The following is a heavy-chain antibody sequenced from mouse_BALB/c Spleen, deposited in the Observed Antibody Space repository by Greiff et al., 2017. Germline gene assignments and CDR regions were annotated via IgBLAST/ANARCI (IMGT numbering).Heavy chain of an antibody. CDR2: IYPGNSDT. CDR1: GYTFTSYW. CDR3: TREDGNSFAY. J-gene: IGHJ3*01. Sequence: EVQLQQSGTVLARPGASVKMSCKASGYTFTSYWMHWVKQRPGQGLEWIGAIYPGNSDTSYNQKFKGKAKLTAVTSTSTAYMELSSLTNEDSAVYYRTREDGNSFAYWGQGTLVTVSA. V-gene: IGHV1-5*01. D-gene: IGHD2-1*01.